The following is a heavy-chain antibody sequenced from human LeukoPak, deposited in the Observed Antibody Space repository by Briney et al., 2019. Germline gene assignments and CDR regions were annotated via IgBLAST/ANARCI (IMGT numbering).Heavy chain of an antibody. V-gene: IGHV1-2*02. D-gene: IGHD3-10*01. CDR2: INPNSGGT. CDR3: ATVELNYGSGSYVVDY. Sequence: ASVKVSCKASGYTFTGYYMHWVRQAPGQGLEWMGWINPNSGGTNYAQKFQGRVTMTRDTSISTAYMELSRLRSDDTAVYYCATVELNYGSGSYVVDYWGQGTLVTVSS. J-gene: IGHJ4*02. CDR1: GYTFTGYY.